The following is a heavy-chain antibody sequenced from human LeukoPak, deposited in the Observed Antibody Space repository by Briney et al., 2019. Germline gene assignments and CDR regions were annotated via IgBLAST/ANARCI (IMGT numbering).Heavy chain of an antibody. Sequence: PGGSLRLSCAASGFTFSSYAMHWVRQALGKGLEWVAVISYDGSNKYYADSVKGRFTISRDNSKNTLYLQLNSLRPEDTAVYYCAKDRRMMSPHYGMDVWGQGTTVTVSS. V-gene: IGHV3-30-3*01. CDR1: GFTFSSYA. CDR3: AKDRRMMSPHYGMDV. J-gene: IGHJ6*02. D-gene: IGHD3-16*01. CDR2: ISYDGSNK.